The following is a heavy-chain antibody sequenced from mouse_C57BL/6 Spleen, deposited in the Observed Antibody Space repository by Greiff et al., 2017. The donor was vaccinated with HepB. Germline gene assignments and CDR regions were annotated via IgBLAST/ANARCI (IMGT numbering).Heavy chain of an antibody. J-gene: IGHJ2*01. CDR3: TRGLLTGNY. V-gene: IGHV1-15*01. Sequence: VQLQQSGAELVRPGASVTLSCKASGYTFTDYEMHWVKQTPVHGLEWIGAIDPETGGTAYNQKFKGKAILTADKSSSTAYMELRSLTSEDSAVYYCTRGLLTGNYWGQGTTLTVSS. CDR2: IDPETGGT. CDR1: GYTFTDYE. D-gene: IGHD4-1*01.